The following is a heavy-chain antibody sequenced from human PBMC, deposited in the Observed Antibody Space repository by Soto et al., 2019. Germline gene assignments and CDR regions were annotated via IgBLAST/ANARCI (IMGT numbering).Heavy chain of an antibody. D-gene: IGHD6-19*01. V-gene: IGHV4-31*03. Sequence: QVQLQESGPGLVKPSQTLSLTCTVSGGSISSGGYYWSWIRQHPGKGLEWIGYIYYSGSTYYNPSLKSRVTISVDTSKDQFSLKLSSVTAADTAVYYCARDFTDSSGPTLGMGVWGQVTTVTVSS. CDR1: GGSISSGGYY. J-gene: IGHJ6*02. CDR2: IYYSGST. CDR3: ARDFTDSSGPTLGMGV.